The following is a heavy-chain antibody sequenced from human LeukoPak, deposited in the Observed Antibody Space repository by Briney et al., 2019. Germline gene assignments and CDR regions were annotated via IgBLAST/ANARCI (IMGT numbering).Heavy chain of an antibody. Sequence: GGSLRLSCAASGFTFSSYSMNWVRQAPGKGLEWVSSISSSSSYIYYADSVKGRFTISGDNAKNSLYLQMNSLRADDTAVYYCARVYDSSGHQIDYWGQGTLVTVSS. CDR3: ARVYDSSGHQIDY. V-gene: IGHV3-21*01. CDR2: ISSSSSYI. CDR1: GFTFSSYS. D-gene: IGHD3-22*01. J-gene: IGHJ4*02.